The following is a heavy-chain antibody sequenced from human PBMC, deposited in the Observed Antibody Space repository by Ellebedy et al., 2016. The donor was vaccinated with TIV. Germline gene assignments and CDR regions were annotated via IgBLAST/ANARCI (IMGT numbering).Heavy chain of an antibody. Sequence: ASVKVSCKASGYTFTNYYMYWVRQAPGQGLKWMGIINPRGGSTNYAQKFQGRVTMTSDTSTNTVYMELSSLRSEDKAVYYCARRGGLVGPTTAFDIWGQGTMVTVSS. D-gene: IGHD1-26*01. V-gene: IGHV1-46*01. CDR2: INPRGGST. CDR3: ARRGGLVGPTTAFDI. CDR1: GYTFTNYY. J-gene: IGHJ3*02.